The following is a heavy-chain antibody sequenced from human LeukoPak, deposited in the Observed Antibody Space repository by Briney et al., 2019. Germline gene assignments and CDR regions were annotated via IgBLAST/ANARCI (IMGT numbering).Heavy chain of an antibody. V-gene: IGHV3-21*01. CDR2: ISSSSSYT. CDR1: GFTFSSYS. Sequence: PGGSLRLSCAASGFTFSSYSMNWVRQAPGKGLEWVSSISSSSSYTYYADSVKGRFTISRDNAKNSLYLQMNSLRAEDTAVYYCARDRTPDFWSGYYVSEHWFDPWGQGTLVTVSS. J-gene: IGHJ5*02. D-gene: IGHD3-3*01. CDR3: ARDRTPDFWSGYYVSEHWFDP.